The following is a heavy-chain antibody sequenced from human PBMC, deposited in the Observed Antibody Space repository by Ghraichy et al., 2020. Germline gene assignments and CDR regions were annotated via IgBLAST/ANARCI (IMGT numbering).Heavy chain of an antibody. J-gene: IGHJ3*02. Sequence: SLNISCTVSGGSISSGSYYWSWIRQPAGKGLEWIGRIYTSGSTNYNPSLKSRVTISVDTSKNQFSLKLSSVTAADTAVYYCAKGNLRLGELSLTPKRGAFDIWGQGTMVTVSS. V-gene: IGHV4-61*02. D-gene: IGHD3-16*02. CDR1: GGSISSGSYY. CDR3: AKGNLRLGELSLTPKRGAFDI. CDR2: IYTSGST.